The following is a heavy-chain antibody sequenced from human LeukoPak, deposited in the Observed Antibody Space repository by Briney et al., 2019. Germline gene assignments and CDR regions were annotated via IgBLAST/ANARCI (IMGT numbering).Heavy chain of an antibody. D-gene: IGHD3-22*01. J-gene: IGHJ5*01. CDR3: ARIGDDSSGPFDF. CDR1: GGSITSFY. V-gene: IGHV4-4*07. CDR2: IYSSGST. Sequence: PSETLSLTCTVSGGSITSFYWTWVRQPAGKGLEWIGRIYSSGSTDYNPSLKSRVTMPVDTSKNHFSLRLRFVTAADTAVYYCARIGDDSSGPFDFWGQGTLVTVSS.